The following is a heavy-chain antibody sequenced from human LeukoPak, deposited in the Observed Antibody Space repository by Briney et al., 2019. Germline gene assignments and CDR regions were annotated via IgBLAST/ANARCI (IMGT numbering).Heavy chain of an antibody. CDR3: ARRVPAARDDAFDI. V-gene: IGHV1-2*02. CDR1: GYTFTGYY. CDR2: INPNSGGT. Sequence: ASVKVSCKASGYTFTGYYMHWVRQAPGQGLEWMGWINPNSGGTNYAQKFQGRVTMTRDTSISTAHMELSRLRSDDTAVYYCARRVPAARDDAFDIWGQGTMVTVSS. D-gene: IGHD2-2*01. J-gene: IGHJ3*02.